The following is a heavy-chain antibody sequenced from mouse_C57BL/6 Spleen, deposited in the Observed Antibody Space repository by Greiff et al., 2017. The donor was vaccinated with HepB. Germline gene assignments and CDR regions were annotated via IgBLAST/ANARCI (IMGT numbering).Heavy chain of an antibody. CDR1: GYSFTDYN. J-gene: IGHJ2*01. V-gene: IGHV1-39*01. CDR3: ARQAITRGYYFDY. CDR2: INPNYGTT. D-gene: IGHD1-1*01. Sequence: VQLQQSGPELVKPGASVKLSCKASGYSFTDYNMNWVKQSTGQSLEWIGVINPNYGTTSYNQKFKGKATMTVDQSSSTAYMQLNSLTSEDSAVYYCARQAITRGYYFDYWGQGTTLTVSS.